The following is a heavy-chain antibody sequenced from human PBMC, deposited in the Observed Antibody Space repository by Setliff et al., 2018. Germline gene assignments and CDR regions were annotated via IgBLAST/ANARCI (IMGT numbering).Heavy chain of an antibody. CDR3: ASYGSYSSSWYGAYYFDY. CDR2: ISSSSSYI. Sequence: GGSLRLSCAASGFTFSSYSMNWVRRAPGKGLEWVSSISSSSSYIYYADSVKGRFTISRDNAKNSLYLQMNSLRAEDTAVYYCASYGSYSSSWYGAYYFDYWGQGTLVTVSS. J-gene: IGHJ4*02. V-gene: IGHV3-21*01. CDR1: GFTFSSYS. D-gene: IGHD6-13*01.